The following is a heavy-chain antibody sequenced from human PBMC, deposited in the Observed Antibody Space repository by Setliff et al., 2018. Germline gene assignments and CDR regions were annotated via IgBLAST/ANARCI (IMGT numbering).Heavy chain of an antibody. D-gene: IGHD6-19*01. CDR3: ATKAVAGT. CDR1: GFTFDDYT. J-gene: IGHJ4*02. V-gene: IGHV3-48*01. Sequence: GGSLRLSCAASGFTFDDYTMNWVRQAPGKGLEWLSYIANGGSPIYYADSVKGRFTISRDNAKNSVYLQMNSLRAEDTAVYYCATKAVAGTGGQGTLVTVSS. CDR2: IANGGSPI.